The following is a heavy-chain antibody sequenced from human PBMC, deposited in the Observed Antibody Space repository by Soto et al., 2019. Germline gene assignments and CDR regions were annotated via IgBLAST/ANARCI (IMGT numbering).Heavy chain of an antibody. V-gene: IGHV1-69*12. J-gene: IGHJ6*02. D-gene: IGHD4-4*01. Sequence: QVQLVQSGAEVKKPGSSVKVSCKASGGTFSSYAISWVRQAPGQGLEWMGGIIPIFGTANYAQKFQGRVTITADESTGTAYMELSSLRSEDTAVYYCARGVTASTVNVYYYGMDVWGQGTTVTVSS. CDR1: GGTFSSYA. CDR3: ARGVTASTVNVYYYGMDV. CDR2: IIPIFGTA.